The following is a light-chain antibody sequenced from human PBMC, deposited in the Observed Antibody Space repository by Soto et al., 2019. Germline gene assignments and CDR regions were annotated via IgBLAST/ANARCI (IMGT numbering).Light chain of an antibody. CDR1: RSYIGSNS. J-gene: IGLJ1*01. CDR3: AAWDDSLTGPV. Sequence: VLTQPPSASGTPWQPLTISCSASRSYIGSNSVNWYQHLPGTAPKLLIYNNNQRPSGVPDRFSGSKSGTSASLAISGLQSEDEADYYCAAWDDSLTGPVFGTGTKVTV. CDR2: NNN. V-gene: IGLV1-44*01.